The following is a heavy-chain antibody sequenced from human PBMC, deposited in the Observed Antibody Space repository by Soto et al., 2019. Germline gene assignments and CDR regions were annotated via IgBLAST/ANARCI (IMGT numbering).Heavy chain of an antibody. CDR2: IGTSSTNI. D-gene: IGHD2-21*01. CDR3: AREELNCGGDCFAF. CDR1: GFTFSSYE. Sequence: EVQLVESGGDLVQPGRSLRLSCAASGFTFSSYEFNWVRQAPGNGLEWISYIGTSSTNIYYADSVKGRFTSSRDNAKNALYLQMNSLRAEDTAIYYCAREELNCGGDCFAFWGQGTLVTVSS. J-gene: IGHJ4*02. V-gene: IGHV3-48*03.